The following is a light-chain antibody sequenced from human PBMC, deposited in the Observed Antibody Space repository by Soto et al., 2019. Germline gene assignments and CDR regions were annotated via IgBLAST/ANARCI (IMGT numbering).Light chain of an antibody. J-gene: IGLJ3*02. V-gene: IGLV2-14*01. CDR2: EVS. CDR3: SSYTSSSTLEGV. CDR1: SSDVGGYNY. Sequence: QSALTQPASVSGSPGQSITISCTGTSSDVGGYNYVSWYQQHPGKAPKLMIYEVSNRPSGFSNRFPGSKSGNTASLTISGLQAEGEADYYCSSYTSSSTLEGVFGGGTKRTVL.